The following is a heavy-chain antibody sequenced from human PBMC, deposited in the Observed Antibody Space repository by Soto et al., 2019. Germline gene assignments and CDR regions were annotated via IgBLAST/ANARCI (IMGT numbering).Heavy chain of an antibody. V-gene: IGHV3-30*18. J-gene: IGHJ4*02. D-gene: IGHD5-12*01. CDR3: AKAGGDVLSLAWLREFDY. Sequence: GGSLRLSCAASGFTFSSYGMHWVRQAPGKGLEWVAVISYDGSNKYYADSVKGRFTISRDNSKNTLYLQMNSLRAEDTAVYYCAKAGGDVLSLAWLREFDYWGQGTLVTVSS. CDR2: ISYDGSNK. CDR1: GFTFSSYG.